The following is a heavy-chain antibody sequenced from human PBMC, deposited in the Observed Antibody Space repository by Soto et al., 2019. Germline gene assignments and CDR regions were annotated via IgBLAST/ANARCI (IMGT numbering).Heavy chain of an antibody. Sequence: LSLTCAVYGESFTGYYWSWIRQPPGAGLEWIGEINHSGTTNYNPSLKSRVIISVDTSKNQFSLKLSSVTAADTAVYYCARGYYDFWSGFPSMDVWGKGTTVTVSS. V-gene: IGHV4-34*01. CDR2: INHSGTT. CDR1: GESFTGYY. J-gene: IGHJ6*03. CDR3: ARGYYDFWSGFPSMDV. D-gene: IGHD3-3*01.